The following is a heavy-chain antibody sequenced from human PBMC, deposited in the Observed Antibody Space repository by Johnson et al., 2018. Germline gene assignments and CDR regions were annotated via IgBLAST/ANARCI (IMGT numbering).Heavy chain of an antibody. V-gene: IGHV3-7*03. J-gene: IGHJ6*02. CDR3: AKKPHSGYNSGWYAYYYDGMDV. D-gene: IGHD6-19*01. CDR1: GFTFSSYW. CDR2: IKQDGSEK. Sequence: QLVQSGGGLVQPGGSLRLSCAASGFTFSSYWMSWVRQAPGKGLEWVANIKQDGSEKYYVDSVKGRFTIPRDKSKNTLYPQMNSLRAEETAVYYCAKKPHSGYNSGWYAYYYDGMDVWGQGTTVTVS.